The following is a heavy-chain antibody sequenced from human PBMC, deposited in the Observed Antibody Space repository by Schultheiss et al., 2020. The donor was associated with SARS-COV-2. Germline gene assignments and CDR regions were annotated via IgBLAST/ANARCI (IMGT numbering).Heavy chain of an antibody. CDR1: GGTFSSYA. Sequence: SVKVSCKASGGTFSSYAISWVRQAPGQGLEWMGGIIPIFGTANYAQKFQGRVTITADKSTSTAYMELSSLRSEDTAVYYCAKGENSGYEYYGMDVWGQGTTVTVSS. J-gene: IGHJ6*02. V-gene: IGHV1-69*06. CDR2: IIPIFGTA. D-gene: IGHD1-26*01. CDR3: AKGENSGYEYYGMDV.